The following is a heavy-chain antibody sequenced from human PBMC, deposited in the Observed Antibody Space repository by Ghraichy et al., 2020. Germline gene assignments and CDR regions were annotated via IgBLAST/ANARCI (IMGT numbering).Heavy chain of an antibody. J-gene: IGHJ4*02. Sequence: GGSLRLSCAASGFTFSSYWMSWVRQAPGKGLEWVAHIKRDGSEKNYVDSVKGRFTISRDNAKNSMSLQMNSLRAEDTAVYYCARPASYEIFDYWGQGTLVTVSS. CDR2: IKRDGSEK. D-gene: IGHD2-2*01. CDR3: ARPASYEIFDY. V-gene: IGHV3-7*03. CDR1: GFTFSSYW.